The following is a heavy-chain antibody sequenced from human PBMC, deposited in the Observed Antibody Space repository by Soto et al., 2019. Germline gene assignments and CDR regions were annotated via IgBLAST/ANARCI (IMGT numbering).Heavy chain of an antibody. CDR3: ARDRIGAAVHLDGMDV. Sequence: SETLSLTCTVSGGCISSGDYYWSWIRQPPGKGLEWIGYIYYSGSTHYNPSLKSRVTISVDTSKNQFSLKLSSVTAADTAVYYCARDRIGAAVHLDGMDVWGQGTTVTVSS. CDR1: GGCISSGDYY. D-gene: IGHD1-26*01. CDR2: IYYSGST. V-gene: IGHV4-30-4*01. J-gene: IGHJ6*02.